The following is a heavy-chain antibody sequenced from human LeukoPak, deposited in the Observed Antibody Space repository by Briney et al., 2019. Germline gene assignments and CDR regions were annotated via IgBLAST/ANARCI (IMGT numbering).Heavy chain of an antibody. CDR3: AREYQLLGDYYYYYMDV. CDR2: ISAYNGNT. Sequence: ASVKVSCKASGYTFTSYGISWVRQAPGQGLEWKGWISAYNGNTNYAQKLQGRVTMTTDTSTSTAYMELRSLRSDDTAVYYCAREYQLLGDYYYYYMDVWGKGTTVTVSS. J-gene: IGHJ6*03. CDR1: GYTFTSYG. D-gene: IGHD2-2*01. V-gene: IGHV1-18*01.